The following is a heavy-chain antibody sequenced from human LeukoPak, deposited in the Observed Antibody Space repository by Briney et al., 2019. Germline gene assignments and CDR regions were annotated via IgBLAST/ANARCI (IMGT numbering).Heavy chain of an antibody. D-gene: IGHD5-24*01. CDR3: ARVPRDGYNSPHYYYMDV. CDR2: MNPNSGNT. CDR1: GYTFTSYD. J-gene: IGHJ6*03. V-gene: IGHV1-8*03. Sequence: ASVKVSCKASGYTFTSYDVNWVRQATGQGLEWMGWMNPNSGNTGYAQKFQGRVTITRNTSISTAYMELSSLRSEDTAVYYCARVPRDGYNSPHYYYMDVWGKGTTVTVSS.